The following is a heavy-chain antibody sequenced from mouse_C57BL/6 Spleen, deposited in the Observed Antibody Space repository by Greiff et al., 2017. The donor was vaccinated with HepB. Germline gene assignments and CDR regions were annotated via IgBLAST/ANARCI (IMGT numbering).Heavy chain of an antibody. CDR1: GYAFSSSW. CDR2: IYPGDGDT. CDR3: AREFTTVVATDAMDY. J-gene: IGHJ4*01. V-gene: IGHV1-82*01. D-gene: IGHD1-1*01. Sequence: QVQLQQSGPELVKPGASVKISCKASGYAFSSSWMNWVKQRPGKGLEWIGRIYPGDGDTNYNGKFKGKATLTADKSSSTAYMQLSSLTSEDSAVYFCAREFTTVVATDAMDYWGQGTSGTVSS.